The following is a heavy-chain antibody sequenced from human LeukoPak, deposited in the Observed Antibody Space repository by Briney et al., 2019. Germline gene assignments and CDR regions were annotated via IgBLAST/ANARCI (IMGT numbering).Heavy chain of an antibody. CDR2: IYHSGST. V-gene: IGHV4-38-2*01. Sequence: SETLSLTCAVSGYSISSGYYWGWIRQPPGKGLEWIGSIYHSGSTYYNPSLKSRVTISVATSKNQFSLKLSSVTAADTAVYYCARPILNYSGWDAFDIWGQGTMVTVSS. CDR1: GYSISSGYY. CDR3: ARPILNYSGWDAFDI. J-gene: IGHJ3*02. D-gene: IGHD5-12*01.